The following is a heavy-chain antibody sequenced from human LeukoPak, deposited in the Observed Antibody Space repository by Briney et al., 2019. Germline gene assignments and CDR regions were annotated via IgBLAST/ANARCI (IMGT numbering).Heavy chain of an antibody. J-gene: IGHJ4*02. CDR1: GFTFSTYG. CDR3: ARGGTYYDFWSGYTFDY. D-gene: IGHD3-3*01. V-gene: IGHV3-30*02. Sequence: GGSLRLSCAASGFTFSTYGMHWVRQAPGKGLEWVAFIRYDGSNKYYADSVKGRFTISRDNSKNTLYLQMNSLRAEDTAVYYCARGGTYYDFWSGYTFDYWGQGTLVTVSS. CDR2: IRYDGSNK.